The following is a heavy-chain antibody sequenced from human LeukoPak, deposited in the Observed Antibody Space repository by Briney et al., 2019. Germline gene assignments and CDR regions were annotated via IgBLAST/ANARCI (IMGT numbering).Heavy chain of an antibody. CDR2: ISGSGGST. Sequence: GGSLRLPCAASGFTFSSYAMSWVRQAPGKGLEWVSAISGSGGSTYYADSVKGRFTISTDNSKNTLYLQMNSLRAEDTAVYYCAKAPLAYCSGGSCYVDYWGQGTLVTVSS. J-gene: IGHJ4*02. CDR3: AKAPLAYCSGGSCYVDY. CDR1: GFTFSSYA. V-gene: IGHV3-23*01. D-gene: IGHD2-15*01.